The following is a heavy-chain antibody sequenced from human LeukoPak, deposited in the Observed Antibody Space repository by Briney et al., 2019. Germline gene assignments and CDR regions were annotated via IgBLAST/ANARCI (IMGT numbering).Heavy chain of an antibody. CDR1: GFTFSLYA. D-gene: IGHD1-26*01. J-gene: IGHJ4*02. Sequence: GGSLRLSCAASGFTFSLYAMHWVRQAPGKGLQWVAVISYDGNHKYYADSVRGRITISRDNSKNTVDLQMSSLRTEDTAVYYCARDSIVGATTWYFDYWGQGTLVTVSS. V-gene: IGHV3-30-3*01. CDR2: ISYDGNHK. CDR3: ARDSIVGATTWYFDY.